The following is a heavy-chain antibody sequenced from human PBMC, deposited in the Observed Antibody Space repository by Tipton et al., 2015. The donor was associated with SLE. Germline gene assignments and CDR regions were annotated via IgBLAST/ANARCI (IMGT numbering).Heavy chain of an antibody. J-gene: IGHJ6*03. Sequence: SLRLSCAVSGFTFSSFAMSWVRQAPGKGLEWVSGISDSDGSTYYADSVKGRFTISRDNSKNTLYLQMNSLRAEDTAVYFCAKGIDYSLAYYFYMDVWSKGTTVTVSS. V-gene: IGHV3-23*01. CDR2: ISDSDGST. CDR3: AKGIDYSLAYYFYMDV. D-gene: IGHD4-11*01. CDR1: GFTFSSFA.